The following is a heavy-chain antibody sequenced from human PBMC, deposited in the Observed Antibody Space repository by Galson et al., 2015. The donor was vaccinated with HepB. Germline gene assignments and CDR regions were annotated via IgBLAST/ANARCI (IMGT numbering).Heavy chain of an antibody. CDR3: ARFGRLWYYFDS. D-gene: IGHD2-21*01. J-gene: IGHJ4*02. CDR2: INQDGSEK. Sequence: SLRLSCAASRLTLRTYWMTWVRQAPGKGLEWVANINQDGSEKYYVESVEGRFTVSRDNSKNSLSLQMNSLRVEDTAVYYCARFGRLWYYFDSWGQGTLVTVSS. V-gene: IGHV3-7*01. CDR1: RLTLRTYW.